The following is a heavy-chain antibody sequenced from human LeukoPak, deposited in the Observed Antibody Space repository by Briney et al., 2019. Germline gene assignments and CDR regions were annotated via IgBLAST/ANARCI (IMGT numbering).Heavy chain of an antibody. V-gene: IGHV3-30*02. CDR2: IWSDASNK. Sequence: GGSLRLSCAASGFTFSTYGMHWVRQAPGKGLQWVAVIWSDASNKYYADSVKGRFTISRDNSKNTLYLQMNSLRAEDTAVYYCAKVSYYYGSGSYDYWGQGTLVTVSS. J-gene: IGHJ4*02. D-gene: IGHD3-10*01. CDR3: AKVSYYYGSGSYDY. CDR1: GFTFSTYG.